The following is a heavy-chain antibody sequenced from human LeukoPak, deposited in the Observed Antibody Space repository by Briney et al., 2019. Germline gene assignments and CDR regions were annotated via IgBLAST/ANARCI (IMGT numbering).Heavy chain of an antibody. CDR2: IYYSGST. D-gene: IGHD1-14*01. V-gene: IGHV4-59*01. J-gene: IGHJ5*02. CDR1: GGSISSYY. Sequence: SSETLSLTCTVSGGSISSYYWSWIRQPPWKGLEWIGYIYYSGSTNYNPSLKSRVTISVDTSKNQFSLKLSSVTAADTAVYYCAKGGPEASAGLSWFDPWGQGTLVTVSS. CDR3: AKGGPEASAGLSWFDP.